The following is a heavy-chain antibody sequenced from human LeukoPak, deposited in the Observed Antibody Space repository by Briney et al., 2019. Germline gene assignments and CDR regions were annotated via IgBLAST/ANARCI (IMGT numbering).Heavy chain of an antibody. D-gene: IGHD3-9*01. CDR1: GFTFSSYS. J-gene: IGHJ3*02. V-gene: IGHV3-21*01. CDR3: ARDLDLTGYSILDAFDI. Sequence: GGSLRLSCAASGFTFSSYSMNRVRQAPGKGLEWVSSISSSSSYIYYADSVKGRFTISRDNAKNSLYLQMNSLRAEDTAVYYCARDLDLTGYSILDAFDIWGQGTMVTVSS. CDR2: ISSSSSYI.